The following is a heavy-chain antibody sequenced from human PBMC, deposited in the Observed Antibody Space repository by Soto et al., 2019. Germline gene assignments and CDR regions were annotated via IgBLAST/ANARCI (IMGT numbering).Heavy chain of an antibody. D-gene: IGHD4-4*01. J-gene: IGHJ6*02. CDR2: ILHDGSAE. CDR3: ARSRDGYSFYFYYGMDG. Sequence: GGALRLSCAASGFPLTNHDMHGAGQAPGKGLEWMALILHDGSAEYYAESVKGRFTISRDNSKNTLYLQMNSLRAEDTAVYYCARSRDGYSFYFYYGMDGWGQGTTVTVSS. CDR1: GFPLTNHD. V-gene: IGHV3-30*03.